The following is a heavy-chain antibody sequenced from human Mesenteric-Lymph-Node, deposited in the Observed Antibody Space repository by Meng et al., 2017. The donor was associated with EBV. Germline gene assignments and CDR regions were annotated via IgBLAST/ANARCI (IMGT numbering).Heavy chain of an antibody. V-gene: IGHV1-46*01. D-gene: IGHD5/OR15-5a*01. J-gene: IGHJ5*02. CDR3: TRVVYREFDP. Sequence: QAPLVQSGAEVKKPGASVKVSCKASGYTFTSNYIHWVRQAPGQGPEWMGLINPSSGGTSYAQKFQGRVTMTRDTSTSTVYMEVTSLRSDDTAVYYCTRVVYREFDPWGQGTLVTVSS. CDR2: INPSSGGT. CDR1: GYTFTSNY.